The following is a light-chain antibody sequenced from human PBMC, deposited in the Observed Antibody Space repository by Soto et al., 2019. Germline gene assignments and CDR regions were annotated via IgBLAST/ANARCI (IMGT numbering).Light chain of an antibody. Sequence: QSALTQPASVSGSPGQSITISCTGTSSDLGNYDFVSWYQQVPGTAPTAMIYEVSSRPSGVSNRFSGSKSGNTASLTISGLQAEDEAYYYCSSYTTSTAFILFGGGTKLTAL. V-gene: IGLV2-14*01. CDR1: SSDLGNYDF. CDR2: EVS. J-gene: IGLJ2*01. CDR3: SSYTTSTAFIL.